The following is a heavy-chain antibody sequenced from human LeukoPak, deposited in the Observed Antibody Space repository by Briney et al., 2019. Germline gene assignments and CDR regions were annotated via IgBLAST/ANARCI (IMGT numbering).Heavy chain of an antibody. V-gene: IGHV3-21*04. CDR1: GFTFSSYS. Sequence: GGSLRLSCAASGFTFSSYSMNWVRQAPGKGLEWVSSISSSSSYIYYADSVKGRFTVSRDNAKNSLYLQMKSLRAEDTALYYCARDEEGGSYPLDSWGQGTLVTVSS. J-gene: IGHJ4*02. D-gene: IGHD1-26*01. CDR2: ISSSSSYI. CDR3: ARDEEGGSYPLDS.